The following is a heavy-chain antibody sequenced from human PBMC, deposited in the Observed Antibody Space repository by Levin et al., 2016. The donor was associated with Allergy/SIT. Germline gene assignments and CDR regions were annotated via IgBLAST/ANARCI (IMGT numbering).Heavy chain of an antibody. D-gene: IGHD1-1*01. J-gene: IGHJ6*02. Sequence: SETLSLTCSVTSGSFSTYYWTWIRQSPGKGLEWLGEIDHTGSIHYSPSLKSRLLISVDTFRRLFSLQMTSVTAADNALYYCARPDKQLRPFFYGVDVWAQGTRVTVSS. CDR3: ARPDKQLRPFFYGVDV. V-gene: IGHV4-34*01. CDR1: SGSFSTYY. CDR2: IDHTGSI.